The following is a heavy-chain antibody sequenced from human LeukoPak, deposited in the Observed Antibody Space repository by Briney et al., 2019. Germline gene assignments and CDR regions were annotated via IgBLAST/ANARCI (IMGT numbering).Heavy chain of an antibody. V-gene: IGHV1-69*13. D-gene: IGHD3-10*01. CDR3: ARGSITMVRGDPVGRYYFDY. CDR2: IIPIFGTA. J-gene: IGHJ4*02. CDR1: GGTFSSYA. Sequence: GASVKVSCKASGGTFSSYATSWVRQAPGQGLEWMGGIIPIFGTANYAQKFQGRVTITADESTSTAYMELSSLRSEDTAVYYCARGSITMVRGDPVGRYYFDYWGQGTLVTVSS.